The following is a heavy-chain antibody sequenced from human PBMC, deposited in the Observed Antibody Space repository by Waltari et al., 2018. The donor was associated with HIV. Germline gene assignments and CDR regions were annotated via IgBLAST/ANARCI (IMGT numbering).Heavy chain of an antibody. D-gene: IGHD6-6*01. Sequence: QVQLVESGGGLVKPGGSLRLSCAASGFTFSDYYMSWIRQAPGKGLEWVSYISSSGSTIYYADSVKGRFTISRDNAKNSLYLQMNSLRAEDMAVYYCATSSIAARRHTQFDYWGQGTLVTVSS. J-gene: IGHJ4*02. CDR2: ISSSGSTI. CDR3: ATSSIAARRHTQFDY. V-gene: IGHV3-11*01. CDR1: GFTFSDYY.